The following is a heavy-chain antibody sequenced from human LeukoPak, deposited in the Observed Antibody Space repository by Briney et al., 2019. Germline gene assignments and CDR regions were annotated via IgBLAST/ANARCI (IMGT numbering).Heavy chain of an antibody. D-gene: IGHD4-23*01. CDR3: VREDYGGNSVFDP. J-gene: IGHJ5*02. CDR1: RFTFSIYI. CDR2: ISSSGNYI. V-gene: IGHV3-21*01. Sequence: GGSLRLSCAASRFTFSIYIMNWVRQAPGKGLEWVSFISSSGNYIYYADSVKGRFTISRDNAKNSLYLQMNSLRAEDTAVYYCVREDYGGNSVFDPWGQGTLVTVSS.